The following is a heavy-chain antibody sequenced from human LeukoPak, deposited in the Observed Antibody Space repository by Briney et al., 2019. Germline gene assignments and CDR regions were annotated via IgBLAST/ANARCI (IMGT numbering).Heavy chain of an antibody. CDR2: IWYDGSNK. D-gene: IGHD1-26*01. CDR1: GFTFSSYG. V-gene: IGHV3-33*01. CDR3: ARALWDYFDY. Sequence: GRSLRLSCAASGFTFSSYGMHWVRQAPGKGLEWVAVIWYDGSNKYYADSVKGRFTISRDNSKNTLYLQVNSLRAEDTAVYYCARALWDYFDYWGQGTLVTVSS. J-gene: IGHJ4*02.